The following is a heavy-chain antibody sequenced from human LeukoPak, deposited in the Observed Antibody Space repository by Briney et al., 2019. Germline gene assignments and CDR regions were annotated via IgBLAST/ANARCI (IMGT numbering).Heavy chain of an antibody. J-gene: IGHJ4*02. V-gene: IGHV3-48*03. CDR3: ARGNTYYYGSGSSYYFDY. CDR1: GFTFSSYE. Sequence: GGSLRLSCAASGFTFSSYEMNWVRQAPGKGLEWVSYICSSGSTIYYADSVKGRFTISRDNAKNSLYLQMNSMRGEDTAVYYCARGNTYYYGSGSSYYFDYWGQGTLVTVSS. CDR2: ICSSGSTI. D-gene: IGHD3-10*01.